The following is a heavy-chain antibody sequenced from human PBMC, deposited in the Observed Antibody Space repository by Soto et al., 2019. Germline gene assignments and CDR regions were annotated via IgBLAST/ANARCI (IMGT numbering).Heavy chain of an antibody. D-gene: IGHD3-22*01. Sequence: PSETLSLTCAVYGGSFSGYYWSWIRQPPGKXLEWIGEINHSGSTNYNPSLKSRVTISVDTSKNQFSLKLSSVTAADTAVYYCAGRTYYYDSSGYYYLYYYGMDVWGQGTTVTVSS. V-gene: IGHV4-34*01. CDR3: AGRTYYYDSSGYYYLYYYGMDV. J-gene: IGHJ6*02. CDR1: GGSFSGYY. CDR2: INHSGST.